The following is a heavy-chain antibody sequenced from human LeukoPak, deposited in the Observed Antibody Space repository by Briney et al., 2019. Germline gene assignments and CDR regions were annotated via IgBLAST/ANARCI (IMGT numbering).Heavy chain of an antibody. D-gene: IGHD3-22*01. V-gene: IGHV4-4*07. CDR1: SGSISSYY. J-gene: IGHJ4*02. CDR3: ASGRVYVSDSSKYYREHALAY. CDR2: IYNSGST. Sequence: SETLSLTCTVSSGSISSYYGNWMRHPAGEGLEWIGRIYNSGSTNYNPSLKSRVTMSIVTSKNQFSLKLTSVTAADTAVYYCASGRVYVSDSSKYYREHALAYWGQGTLVTVSS.